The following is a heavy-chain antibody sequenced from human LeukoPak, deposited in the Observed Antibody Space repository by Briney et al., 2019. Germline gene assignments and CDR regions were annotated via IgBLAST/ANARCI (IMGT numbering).Heavy chain of an antibody. CDR1: GGTFSRYA. D-gene: IGHD1-26*01. CDR2: YIPMFGTA. J-gene: IGHJ4*02. Sequence: SVTVSCKASGGTFSRYAISWVRQAPGQGLEWMGSYIPMFGTAEYAQNFQNTVTITADESTSTFSMEVSSLRPEDTAVYFCAGASSKWELSFWGQGTLVTVSS. CDR3: AGASSKWELSF. V-gene: IGHV1-69*13.